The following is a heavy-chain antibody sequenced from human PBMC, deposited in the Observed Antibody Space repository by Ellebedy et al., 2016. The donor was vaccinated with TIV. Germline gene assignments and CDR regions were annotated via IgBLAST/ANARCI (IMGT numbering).Heavy chain of an antibody. CDR1: GFTFSNHW. CDR2: IDEDGSDK. Sequence: PGGSLRLSCEVSGFTFSNHWMHRVRQAPGKGLVWVSRIDEDGSDKTYADSVKGRFTISRDNAKNTLYLQMNSLRVEDTALYYCARGTSYWNGVDHWGQGTPVTVS. J-gene: IGHJ4*02. CDR3: ARGTSYWNGVDH. D-gene: IGHD1-1*01. V-gene: IGHV3-74*01.